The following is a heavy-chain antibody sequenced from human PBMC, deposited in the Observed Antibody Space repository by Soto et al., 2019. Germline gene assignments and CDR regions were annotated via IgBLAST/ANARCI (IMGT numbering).Heavy chain of an antibody. V-gene: IGHV4-39*01. Sequence: QLQLQESGPGLVKPSETLSLTCTVSGGSISSSSYYWGWIRQPPGKGLEWIGSIYYSGSTYYNPSLKSRVTISVDTAKNQFSLKLSSVTAADTAVYYCARHLLEGEYYYDSSGYYYDYWGQGTLVTVSS. CDR2: IYYSGST. D-gene: IGHD3-22*01. CDR3: ARHLLEGEYYYDSSGYYYDY. J-gene: IGHJ4*02. CDR1: GGSISSSSYY.